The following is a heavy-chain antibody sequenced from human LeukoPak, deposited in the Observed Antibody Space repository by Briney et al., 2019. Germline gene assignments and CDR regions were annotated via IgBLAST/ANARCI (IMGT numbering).Heavy chain of an antibody. CDR2: ISAYNGNT. J-gene: IGHJ5*02. D-gene: IGHD3-10*01. CDR3: GCGSGSYPGGDWFDP. CDR1: GYTFTSYG. Sequence: ASVKVSCKASGYTFTSYGISWVRQAPGQGLEWMGWISAYNGNTNYAQKLQGRVTMTTDTSTSTAYMELRSLRSGDTAVYYCGCGSGSYPGGDWFDPWGQGTLVTVSS. V-gene: IGHV1-18*01.